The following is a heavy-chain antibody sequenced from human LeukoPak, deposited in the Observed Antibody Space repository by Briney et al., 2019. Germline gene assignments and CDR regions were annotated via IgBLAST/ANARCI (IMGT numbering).Heavy chain of an antibody. CDR1: GGSIRSFY. Sequence: SETLSLTCTVSGGSIRSFYWSWIRQPPGKGLEWIGYIYYSGSTNYNPSLKGRVTMSADTSKNQFSLKLSSVPAADTAVYYCARAVVDTAMAYDYWGQGTLVTVSS. CDR3: ARAVVDTAMAYDY. CDR2: IYYSGST. J-gene: IGHJ4*02. D-gene: IGHD5-18*01. V-gene: IGHV4-59*01.